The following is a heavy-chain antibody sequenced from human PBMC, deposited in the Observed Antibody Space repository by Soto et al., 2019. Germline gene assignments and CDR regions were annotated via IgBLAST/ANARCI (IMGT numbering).Heavy chain of an antibody. CDR2: ISHDGSGT. Sequence: PVGSLRLSCAASGFTFSNYWMHWVRQVPGRGLVWVSRISHDGSGTSYADSVKGRFTISRDNAKNTVYLQMNSLRAEDTAVYYCGSVFEYWGRGTLVTVSS. CDR3: GSVFEY. V-gene: IGHV3-74*01. CDR1: GFTFSNYW. J-gene: IGHJ4*01.